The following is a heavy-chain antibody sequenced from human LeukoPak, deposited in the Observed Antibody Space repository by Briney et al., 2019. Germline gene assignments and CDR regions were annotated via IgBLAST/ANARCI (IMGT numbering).Heavy chain of an antibody. Sequence: GGSLRLSCAASGFTFSSYAMSWVRQAPGKGLEWVSAISGSGGSTYYADSVKGRFTISRDNSKNTLYLQMNSLRAEDTAVYYCAKTSGLYSGSYPSSLWGQGTLVTVSS. D-gene: IGHD1-26*01. CDR3: AKTSGLYSGSYPSSL. V-gene: IGHV3-23*01. J-gene: IGHJ4*02. CDR2: ISGSGGST. CDR1: GFTFSSYA.